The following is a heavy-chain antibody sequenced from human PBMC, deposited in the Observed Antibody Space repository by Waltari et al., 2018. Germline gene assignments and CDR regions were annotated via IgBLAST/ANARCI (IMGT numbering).Heavy chain of an antibody. CDR3: ARDPGIAAAGTTYFDL. CDR2: ITPMGGST. D-gene: IGHD6-13*01. CDR1: GYTFTSYY. J-gene: IGHJ2*01. Sequence: QVQLVQSGAEVKKPGASVKVSCKASGYTFTSYYMHWVRQAPGQGLEWMGIITPMGGSTSYAQKFQGRVTMTRDTSTSTVYMELSSLRSEDTAVYYCARDPGIAAAGTTYFDLWGRGTLVTVSS. V-gene: IGHV1-46*01.